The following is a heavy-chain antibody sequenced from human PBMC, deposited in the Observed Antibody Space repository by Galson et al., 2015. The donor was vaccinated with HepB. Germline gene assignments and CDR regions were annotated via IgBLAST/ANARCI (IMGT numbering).Heavy chain of an antibody. CDR3: ARDRDYRFDY. CDR2: ISANSGNT. Sequence: SVKVSCKASGYTFTTHAISWVRQAPGQGLEWMGWISANSGNTKYAQNLQGRVTLTRDTSTSTASLELRSLRSDDTAAYYCARDRDYRFDYWGQGTLVTVSP. D-gene: IGHD4/OR15-4a*01. V-gene: IGHV1-18*04. J-gene: IGHJ4*02. CDR1: GYTFTTHA.